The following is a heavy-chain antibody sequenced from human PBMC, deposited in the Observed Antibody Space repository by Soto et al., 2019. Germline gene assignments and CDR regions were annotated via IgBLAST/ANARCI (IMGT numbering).Heavy chain of an antibody. CDR1: GGSISSSSYY. V-gene: IGHV4-39*01. D-gene: IGHD2-2*01. CDR3: ARHNNPRTSNRDYYHYYGMDV. Sequence: SETLSLTCTVSGGSISSSSYYWGWIRQPPGKGLEWIGSIYYSGSTYYNPSLKSRVTISVDTSKNQFSLKLSSVTAADTAVYYCARHNNPRTSNRDYYHYYGMDVWGQGTTVTVSS. J-gene: IGHJ6*02. CDR2: IYYSGST.